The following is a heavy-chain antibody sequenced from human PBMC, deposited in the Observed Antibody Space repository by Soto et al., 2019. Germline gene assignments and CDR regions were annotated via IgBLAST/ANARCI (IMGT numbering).Heavy chain of an antibody. CDR3: AKDGGITMLVSYGMDV. CDR2: ISYAGGIK. V-gene: IGHV3-30*18. Sequence: LSGSASGSSFDYYSLPWGRQDLCKGLEWVAVISYAGGIKYHADSVKGRFTISRDNSKNTLYLQMKSLRPEDTAIYNCAKDGGITMLVSYGMDVCGQGTTVTASS. D-gene: IGHD3-22*01. J-gene: IGHJ6*02. CDR1: GSSFDYYS.